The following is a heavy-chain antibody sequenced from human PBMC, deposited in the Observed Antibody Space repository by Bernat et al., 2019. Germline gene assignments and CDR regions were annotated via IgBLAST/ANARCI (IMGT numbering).Heavy chain of an antibody. J-gene: IGHJ4*02. Sequence: EVHLVESGGGLVKPGGSLRLSCAASGFTFSDYPMTWVRQTPGKGLEWISHIRSNSDYISYGDSVKGRFTISRDNGKNSLYLQMNSLRAEDTAVYYCVRDDMWAFDYWGQGTLVTVSS. V-gene: IGHV3-21*05. CDR3: VRDDMWAFDY. CDR1: GFTFSDYP. D-gene: IGHD1-26*01. CDR2: IRSNSDYI.